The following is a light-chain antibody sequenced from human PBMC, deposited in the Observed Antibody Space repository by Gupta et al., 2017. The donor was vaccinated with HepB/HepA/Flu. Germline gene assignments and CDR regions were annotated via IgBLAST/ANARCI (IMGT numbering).Light chain of an antibody. CDR3: CSYEGSSYVV. CDR1: SSDVGGYDY. V-gene: IGLV2-11*01. J-gene: IGLJ2*01. CDR2: DVS. Sequence: CALTHPRSLSPSPGWSVTISCTGTSSDVGGYDYVSWYPQHPGKAPNLMIYDVSKRPSGVPDLFSGAKTGITASLTISGLQAEDEADYYCCSYEGSSYVVFGGGTKLTVL.